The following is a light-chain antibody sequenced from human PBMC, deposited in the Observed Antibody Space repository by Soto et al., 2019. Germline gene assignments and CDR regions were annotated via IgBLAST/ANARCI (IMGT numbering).Light chain of an antibody. CDR1: QDISNY. J-gene: IGKJ2*01. Sequence: DIRMTQSPSSLSASVGDRVTFTCRASQDISNYLAWFQQQPGKAPKPLIYAAVGLQSGVPSRFSGSGSGTYYTLTISSLQPDDFATYYCQQYNDSFPYTFGQGTKLEIK. CDR3: QQYNDSFPYT. V-gene: IGKV1-16*01. CDR2: AAV.